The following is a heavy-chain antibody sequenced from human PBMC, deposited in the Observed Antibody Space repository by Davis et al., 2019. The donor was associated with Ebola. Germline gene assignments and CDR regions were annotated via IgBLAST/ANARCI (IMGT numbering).Heavy chain of an antibody. J-gene: IGHJ6*02. Sequence: HTGGSLRLSCAASGFTFSSYWMHWVRQAPGKGLVWVSRINSDGSSTSYADSVKGRFTISRDNAKNTLYLQMNSLRAEDTAVYYCARVGEYYDFWSGYYHYYYCGMDVWGQGTTVTVSS. V-gene: IGHV3-74*01. D-gene: IGHD3-3*01. CDR2: INSDGSST. CDR3: ARVGEYYDFWSGYYHYYYCGMDV. CDR1: GFTFSSYW.